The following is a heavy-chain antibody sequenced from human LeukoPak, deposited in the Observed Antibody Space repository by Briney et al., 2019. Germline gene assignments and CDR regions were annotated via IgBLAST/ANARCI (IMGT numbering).Heavy chain of an antibody. CDR3: AREEALRYFDWLFGHPVLGDY. J-gene: IGHJ4*02. D-gene: IGHD3-9*01. Sequence: PGGSLRLSCAASGFTFSSYSMNWVRQAPGKGLEWVSYISSSSSTIYYADSVKGRFTISRDNAKNSLYLQMNSLRAEDTAVYYCAREEALRYFDWLFGHPVLGDYWGQGTLVTVSS. CDR2: ISSSSSTI. CDR1: GFTFSSYS. V-gene: IGHV3-48*01.